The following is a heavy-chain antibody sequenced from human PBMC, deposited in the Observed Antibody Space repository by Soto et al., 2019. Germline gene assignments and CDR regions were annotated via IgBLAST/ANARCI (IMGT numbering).Heavy chain of an antibody. D-gene: IGHD5-12*01. V-gene: IGHV4-39*01. CDR2: IDYSGST. J-gene: IGHJ5*02. CDR3: ARHVSRSGFEYFFDP. CDR1: GDSISSSGYY. Sequence: QLHMQESGPGPVKPSETLSLTCTVSGDSISSSGYYWAWIRQPPGKGLEWIGNIDYSGSTYYNPSPKSPVAFPVDTSKNPFPPKVTSFTAPDTAFYYFARHVSRSGFEYFFDPWGQGTLVTVSS.